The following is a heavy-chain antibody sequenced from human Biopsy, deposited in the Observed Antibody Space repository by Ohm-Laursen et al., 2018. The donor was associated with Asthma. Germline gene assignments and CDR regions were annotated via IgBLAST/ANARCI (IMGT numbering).Heavy chain of an antibody. J-gene: IGHJ6*02. V-gene: IGHV3-33*08. CDR1: GFSFSRYG. Sequence: SLRLSCSASGFSFSRYGMHWVRQAPGKGLEWVAVIWNDGNKNYYADSVRGRFTISRDNSKNMLYLQMNSLRAEDTAVYFCARGIYDMDVRGQGTTVTVSS. CDR2: IWNDGNKN. CDR3: ARGIYDMDV.